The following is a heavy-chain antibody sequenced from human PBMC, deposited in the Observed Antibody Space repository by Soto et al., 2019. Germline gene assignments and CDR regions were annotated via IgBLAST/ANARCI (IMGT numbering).Heavy chain of an antibody. D-gene: IGHD2-15*01. Sequence: SETLSLTCTVSGGSISSYYWSWIRQPPGKGLEWIGYIYYSGSTNYNPSLKSRVTISVDTSKNQFSLELSSVTAADTAVYYCARSRRSGGSCCTFFDYWGQGTLVTVSS. CDR1: GGSISSYY. J-gene: IGHJ4*02. CDR3: ARSRRSGGSCCTFFDY. CDR2: IYYSGST. V-gene: IGHV4-59*08.